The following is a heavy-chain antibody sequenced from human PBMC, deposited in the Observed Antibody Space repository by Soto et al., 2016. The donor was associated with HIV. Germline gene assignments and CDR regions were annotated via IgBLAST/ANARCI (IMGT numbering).Heavy chain of an antibody. D-gene: IGHD1-26*01. CDR1: GFTFSSFS. V-gene: IGHV3-21*01. CDR3: VRDGFSGSFFVWDYYFDS. J-gene: IGHJ4*02. Sequence: EVHLVESGGGLVKPGGSLRLSCAVSGFTFSSFSMNWVRQAPGKGLEWVSSISSSSSYIYYADSVKGRFTISRDNAKNSLYLQMNSLRVEDTAVYYCVRDGFSGSFFVWDYYFDSWGQGTLVSVSS. CDR2: ISSSSSYI.